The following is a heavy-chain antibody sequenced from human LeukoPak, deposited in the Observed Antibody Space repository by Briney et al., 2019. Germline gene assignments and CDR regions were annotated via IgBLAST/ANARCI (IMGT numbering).Heavy chain of an antibody. Sequence: ASVKVSCKASGYTFIRYDVQWVRQATGQGLEWMGWMNPNSGNTGYAQRFQGRVTMTRDTSISTAYMELSSLRSEDTAVYYCARKGKVTAGTHYFDYWGQGTLVTVSS. D-gene: IGHD2-21*02. CDR3: ARKGKVTAGTHYFDY. CDR1: GYTFIRYD. CDR2: MNPNSGNT. V-gene: IGHV1-8*01. J-gene: IGHJ4*02.